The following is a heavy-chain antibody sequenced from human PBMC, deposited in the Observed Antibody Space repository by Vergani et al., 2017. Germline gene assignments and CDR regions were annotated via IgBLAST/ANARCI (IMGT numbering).Heavy chain of an antibody. CDR3: AREEDPRDSSGYDGAFDI. CDR1: GYTFTGYY. V-gene: IGHV1-2*02. CDR2: INPNSGGT. J-gene: IGHJ3*02. D-gene: IGHD3-22*01. Sequence: QVQLVQSGAEVKKPGASVKVSCKASGYTFTGYYMHWVRQAPGQGLEWMGWINPNSGGTNYAQKFQDRVTMTRDTSISTAYMELSRLRSDDTAVYYCAREEDPRDSSGYDGAFDIWGQGTMVTVSS.